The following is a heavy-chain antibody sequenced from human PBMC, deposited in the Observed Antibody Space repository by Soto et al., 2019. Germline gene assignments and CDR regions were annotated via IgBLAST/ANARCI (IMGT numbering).Heavy chain of an antibody. D-gene: IGHD3-22*01. CDR2: INGAGSST. CDR1: GFTFSSYW. V-gene: IGHV3-74*01. J-gene: IGHJ4*02. CDR3: ARADYNSGRYYLDA. Sequence: GGSLRLSCTASGFTFSSYWMHWVHQAPGRGLVWVSRINGAGSSTNYADSVKGRFTISRDNAKNTQYLQMNSLRADDTAVYHCARADYNSGRYYLDAWGQGILVTVSS.